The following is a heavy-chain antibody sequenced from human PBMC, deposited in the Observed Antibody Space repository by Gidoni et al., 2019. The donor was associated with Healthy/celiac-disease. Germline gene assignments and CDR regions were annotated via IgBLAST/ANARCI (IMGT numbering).Heavy chain of an antibody. CDR3: ASVSGWLPGWFDP. V-gene: IGHV4-61*02. Sequence: VQLQESGPGLVKPSQTLSLTCTVSGGSISSGSYYWSWIRQPAGKGLEWIGRIYTSGSTNYNPSLKSRVTMSVDTSKNQFSLKLSSVTAADTAVYYCASVSGWLPGWFDPWGQGTLVTVSS. CDR2: IYTSGST. CDR1: GGSISSGSYY. J-gene: IGHJ5*02. D-gene: IGHD6-19*01.